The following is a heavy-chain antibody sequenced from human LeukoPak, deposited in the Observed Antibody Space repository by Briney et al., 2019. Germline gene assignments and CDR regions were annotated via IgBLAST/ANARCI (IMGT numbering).Heavy chain of an antibody. CDR1: GGSFSGYY. D-gene: IGHD5-24*01. CDR3: ARVGRWLYYYYIDV. CDR2: INHSGST. J-gene: IGHJ6*03. Sequence: SETLSLTCAVYGGSFSGYYWSWIRQPPGKGLEWIGEINHSGSTNYNPSLKSRVTISVDTSKNQFSLKLSSVTAADTAVYYCARVGRWLYYYYIDVWGKGTTVTVSS. V-gene: IGHV4-34*01.